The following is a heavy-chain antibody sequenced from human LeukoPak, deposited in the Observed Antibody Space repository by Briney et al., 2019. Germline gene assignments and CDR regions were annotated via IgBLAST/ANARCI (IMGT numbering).Heavy chain of an antibody. CDR3: ARVTSGWSSYLDY. V-gene: IGHV4-59*01. J-gene: IGHJ4*02. D-gene: IGHD6-19*01. CDR1: GDSISSYY. CDR2: IYYSGST. Sequence: SETLSLTCTVSGDSISSYYWGWFRQSPGNGLYWIGYIYYSGSTYYNPSLKSRVTMSVDTANNQFSLKLSSVTAADTAVYHCARVTSGWSSYLDYWGQGTLVTVSS.